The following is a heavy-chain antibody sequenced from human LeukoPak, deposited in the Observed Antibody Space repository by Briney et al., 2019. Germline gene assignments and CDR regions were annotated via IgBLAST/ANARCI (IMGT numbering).Heavy chain of an antibody. D-gene: IGHD6-19*01. J-gene: IGHJ4*02. V-gene: IGHV4-34*01. CDR3: ARGGRYSSGWYLY. CDR2: INHSGNT. CDR1: GGSFSVYY. Sequence: PSETLSLTCGVYGGSFSVYYWSWIRQPPGKGLEWIGEINHSGNTNYNPSLKSRVTISVDTSKNQFSLKLSSVTAADTAVYYCARGGRYSSGWYLYWGQGTLVTVSS.